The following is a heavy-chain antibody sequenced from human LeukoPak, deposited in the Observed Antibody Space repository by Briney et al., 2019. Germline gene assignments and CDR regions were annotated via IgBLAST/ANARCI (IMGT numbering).Heavy chain of an antibody. CDR1: GYTFTSYA. CDR3: ARDVNIVVVVAAYSSWFDP. CDR2: ISAYNGNT. V-gene: IGHV1-18*01. D-gene: IGHD2-15*01. J-gene: IGHJ5*02. Sequence: ASVKVSCKASGYTFTSYAMNWVRQAPGQGLEWMGWISAYNGNTNYAQKLQGRVTMTTDTSTSTAYMELRSLRSDDTAVYYCARDVNIVVVVAAYSSWFDPWGQGTLVTVSS.